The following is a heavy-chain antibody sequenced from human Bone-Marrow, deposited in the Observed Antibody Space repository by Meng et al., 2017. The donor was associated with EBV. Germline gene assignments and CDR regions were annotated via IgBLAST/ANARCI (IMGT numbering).Heavy chain of an antibody. CDR3: ASESGRGFTPDY. Sequence: VRLVQVGVGVRKPGSWVLVSCKTSGGTFRSDAISWVRQAPGQGLVWMGGLIPMTGVAHYAQKFQDRVSIIADESTSTHYLELSSLRSEDTAIYFCASESGRGFTPDYWGQGTLVTVSS. J-gene: IGHJ4*02. D-gene: IGHD3-10*01. CDR2: LIPMTGVA. V-gene: IGHV1-69*01. CDR1: GGTFRSDA.